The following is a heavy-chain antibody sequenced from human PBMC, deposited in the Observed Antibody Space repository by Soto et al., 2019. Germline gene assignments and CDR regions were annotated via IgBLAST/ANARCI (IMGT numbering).Heavy chain of an antibody. Sequence: QITLKESGPTLVKPTQTLTLTCTFSGFSLSTSGVGVGWIRQPPGKALEWLALIYWDDDKRYSPSLKSRLTITKDTSKNQVVLTMTNMDPVDTATYYWAHMGLTMVRGATFDPWGQGTLVTVSS. J-gene: IGHJ5*02. CDR3: AHMGLTMVRGATFDP. CDR1: GFSLSTSGVG. D-gene: IGHD3-10*01. V-gene: IGHV2-5*02. CDR2: IYWDDDK.